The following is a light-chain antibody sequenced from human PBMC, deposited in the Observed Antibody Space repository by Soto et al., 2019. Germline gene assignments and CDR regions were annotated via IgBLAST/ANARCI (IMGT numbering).Light chain of an antibody. Sequence: EIVMTQSPATLSVSPGERATLSCRASQSVSSNVAWYQQKPGQTPKLLVYVASTRATGIPARFSGSGSGTEFAVTSSRLPSADCAVYYCQQYNVWPLTFGGGTKVE. CDR3: QQYNVWPLT. J-gene: IGKJ4*01. V-gene: IGKV3-15*01. CDR2: VAS. CDR1: QSVSSN.